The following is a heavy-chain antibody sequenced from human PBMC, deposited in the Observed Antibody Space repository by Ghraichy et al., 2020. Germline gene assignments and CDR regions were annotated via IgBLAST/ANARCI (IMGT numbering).Heavy chain of an antibody. CDR2: IYYSGST. J-gene: IGHJ4*02. CDR3: ARGDRDGYNYN. CDR1: GGSISSYY. V-gene: IGHV4-59*01. Sequence: SETLSLTCTVSGGSISSYYWSWIRQPPGKGLEWIGYIYYSGSTNYNPSLKSRVTISVDTSKNQFSLKLSSVTAADTAVYYCARGDRDGYNYNWGQGTLVTVSS. D-gene: IGHD5-24*01.